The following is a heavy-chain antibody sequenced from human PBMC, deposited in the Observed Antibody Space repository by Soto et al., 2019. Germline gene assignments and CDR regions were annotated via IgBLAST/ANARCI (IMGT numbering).Heavy chain of an antibody. CDR2: ISGYNGQT. Sequence: QVQLVQSGPEVKKPGASVKVSCKASGYTFTTYGISWVRQAPGQGLEWMGWISGYNGQTNYAQKFRGRVTITTDTSTSTAYIELRGLRSDDTAMYYCARDGRKELWVEGRNAMDAWGQGTTVTVSS. V-gene: IGHV1-18*01. D-gene: IGHD5-18*01. CDR3: ARDGRKELWVEGRNAMDA. J-gene: IGHJ6*02. CDR1: GYTFTTYG.